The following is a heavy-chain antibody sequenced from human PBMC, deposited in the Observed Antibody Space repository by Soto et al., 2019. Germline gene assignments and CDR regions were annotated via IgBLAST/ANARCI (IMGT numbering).Heavy chain of an antibody. J-gene: IGHJ4*02. Sequence: GGSLRLSCAASGFTFSSYWMHWVRQVPGKGLLWVSRIDEYGRTINYADSVKGRFTNSRDNARNTLYLEMNSLRAADTALYYCTRDIGGKGAYWGPGTLVTVSS. CDR3: TRDIGGKGAY. D-gene: IGHD3-10*01. CDR2: IDEYGRTI. CDR1: GFTFSSYW. V-gene: IGHV3-74*01.